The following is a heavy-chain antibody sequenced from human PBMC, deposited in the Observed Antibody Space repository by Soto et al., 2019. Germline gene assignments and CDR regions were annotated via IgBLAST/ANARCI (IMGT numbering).Heavy chain of an antibody. CDR1: GYSFTSYW. CDR2: IYPGDSDT. Sequence: EVQLVQSGAEVKKPGESLKISCKGSGYSFTSYWIGWVRQMPGKGLEWMGIIYPGDSDTRYSPSFQGQVTISADKSISTAYLQWSSLKASDIAMYYCAREPYYYDTSGSYVDYWGQGTPVIVSS. D-gene: IGHD3-22*01. CDR3: AREPYYYDTSGSYVDY. V-gene: IGHV5-51*01. J-gene: IGHJ4*02.